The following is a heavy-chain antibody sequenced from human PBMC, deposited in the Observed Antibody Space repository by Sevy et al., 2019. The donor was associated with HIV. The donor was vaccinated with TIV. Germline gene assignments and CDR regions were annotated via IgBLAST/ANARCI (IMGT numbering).Heavy chain of an antibody. J-gene: IGHJ4*02. V-gene: IGHV3-7*01. CDR1: GFTFSSYW. CDR2: INQDASEK. Sequence: GGSLRLSCAASGFTFSSYWMSWVRQAPGKGLEWVANINQDASEKYYVDSLKGRFTISRDNAKNSLYLQMNSLRAEDTAVYYCEREGEQWLYYLDDWGQGTPVTVSS. CDR3: EREGEQWLYYLDD. D-gene: IGHD6-19*01.